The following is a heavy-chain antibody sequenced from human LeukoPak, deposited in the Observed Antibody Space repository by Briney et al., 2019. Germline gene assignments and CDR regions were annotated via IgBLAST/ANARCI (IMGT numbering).Heavy chain of an antibody. V-gene: IGHV1-18*01. CDR1: GYTFTTYI. D-gene: IGHD3-10*01. CDR3: ARDSATFGAGSYYLPDF. Sequence: ASVKVSCKASGYTFTTYIIHWVRQAPGQGPEWMGWVSAYNGNTNYAQKLQGRVTITADTSTSTVYMELRGLTSDDSAVYYCARDSATFGAGSYYLPDFWGQGTLVTVSS. J-gene: IGHJ4*02. CDR2: VSAYNGNT.